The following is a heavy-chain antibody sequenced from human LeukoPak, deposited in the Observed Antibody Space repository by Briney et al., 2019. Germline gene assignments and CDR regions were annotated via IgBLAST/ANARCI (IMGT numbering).Heavy chain of an antibody. V-gene: IGHV3-53*01. D-gene: IGHD3-22*01. CDR2: IYSGGST. CDR1: GFTVSSNY. Sequence: PGGSLRLSCAASGFTVSSNYMSWVRQAPGKGLEWVSVIYSGGSTYYADSVKGRFTISRDNSKNTLYLQMNSLRAEDTAVYYCARDQYDRGRRTGAFDIWGQGTMVTVSS. J-gene: IGHJ3*02. CDR3: ARDQYDRGRRTGAFDI.